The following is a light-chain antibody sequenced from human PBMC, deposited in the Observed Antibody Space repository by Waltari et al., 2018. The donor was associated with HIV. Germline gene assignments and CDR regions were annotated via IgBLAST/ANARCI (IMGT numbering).Light chain of an antibody. CDR3: SSYTRSSTLGV. CDR1: SSDVGGYNH. CDR2: GVS. J-gene: IGLJ1*01. Sequence: QSALTQPASVSGSPGQSITISCTGTSSDVGGYNHVSWYQQHPGTAPKLMIFGVSNRPSGVSNRCSGSKSCNTASLTISGLQAEDEADYYCSSYTRSSTLGVFGTGTKVTVL. V-gene: IGLV2-14*03.